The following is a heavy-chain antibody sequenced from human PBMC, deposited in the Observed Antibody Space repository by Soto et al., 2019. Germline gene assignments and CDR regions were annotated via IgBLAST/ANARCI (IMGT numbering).Heavy chain of an antibody. Sequence: GSLRLSCAASGFTFSSYAMHWVRQAPGKGLEWVAVISYDGSNKYYADSVKGRFTISRDNSKNTLYLQMNSLRAEDTAVYYCARDGYNPSPAFDYWGQGTLFTVSS. CDR2: ISYDGSNK. V-gene: IGHV3-30-3*01. CDR1: GFTFSSYA. J-gene: IGHJ4*02. CDR3: ARDGYNPSPAFDY. D-gene: IGHD5-12*01.